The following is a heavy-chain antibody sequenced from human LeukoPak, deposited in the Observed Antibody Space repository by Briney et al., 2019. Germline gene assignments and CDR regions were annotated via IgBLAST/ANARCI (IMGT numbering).Heavy chain of an antibody. J-gene: IGHJ6*02. Sequence: SETLSLTCTVSGGSISSYYWSWIRQPPGKGLEWIGYIYYSGSTNYNPSLKSRVTISVDTSKNQFSLKLSSVTAADTAVYYCARGIAVAGVLDAWGQGTTVTVFS. CDR2: IYYSGST. D-gene: IGHD6-19*01. CDR1: GGSISSYY. V-gene: IGHV4-59*01. CDR3: ARGIAVAGVLDA.